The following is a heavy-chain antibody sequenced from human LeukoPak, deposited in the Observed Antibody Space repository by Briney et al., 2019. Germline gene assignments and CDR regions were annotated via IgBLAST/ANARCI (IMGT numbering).Heavy chain of an antibody. J-gene: IGHJ4*02. CDR2: ISGGGGRT. Sequence: GGSLRLSCAASGFTFRSYEMNWVRQAPGKGLEWVSAISGGGGRTYYADSVKGRFTISGDNSKNTLYLQMNSLRAEDTAVYYCAKLTWIQLRGYWGQGTLVTVSS. CDR1: GFTFRSYE. V-gene: IGHV3-23*01. D-gene: IGHD5-18*01. CDR3: AKLTWIQLRGY.